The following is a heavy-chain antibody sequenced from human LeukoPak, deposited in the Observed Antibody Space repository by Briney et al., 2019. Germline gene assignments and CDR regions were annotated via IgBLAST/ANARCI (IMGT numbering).Heavy chain of an antibody. CDR3: ARDFGHYYGSGSYYITYGMDV. CDR1: GYTFSNYF. CDR2: INPSGGNT. V-gene: IGHV1-46*01. D-gene: IGHD3-10*01. J-gene: IGHJ6*02. Sequence: ASVKVSCKASGYTFSNYFIHWVRQAPGQGLEWMGIINPSGGNTNYAQRFQGRVAMTRDTSTTTVYMELSSLRSEDTAVYYCARDFGHYYGSGSYYITYGMDVWGQGTTVTVSS.